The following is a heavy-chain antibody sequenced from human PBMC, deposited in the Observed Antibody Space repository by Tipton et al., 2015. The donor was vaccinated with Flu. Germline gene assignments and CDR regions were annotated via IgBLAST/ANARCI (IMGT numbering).Heavy chain of an antibody. CDR1: GYTFTSYD. CDR2: MNPNSGNT. J-gene: IGHJ1*01. V-gene: IGHV1-8*01. Sequence: QVQLVQSGPEVRKPGASVKVSCKASGYTFTSYDINWVRQATGQGLEWMGWMNPNSGNTGYAQKFQGRVTMTRNTSISTAYMELSSLGSEDTAVYYCARGEWEFPSFQHWGQGTLVTVSS. D-gene: IGHD1-26*01. CDR3: ARGEWEFPSFQH.